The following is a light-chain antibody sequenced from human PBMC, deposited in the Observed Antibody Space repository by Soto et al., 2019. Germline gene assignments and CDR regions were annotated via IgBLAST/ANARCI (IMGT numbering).Light chain of an antibody. CDR1: SSENGAYDY. V-gene: IGLV2-14*03. Sequence: QSVLAQPASVSGAPGQSIAISRTGTSSENGAYDYVSWYQQFPDKPPKLINYEVSHRPSGVSDRFSGSKSVNTATLTISRLQAEDEADYYCSSYTSSSTRVFGTGTKVTVL. CDR3: SSYTSSSTRV. CDR2: EVS. J-gene: IGLJ1*01.